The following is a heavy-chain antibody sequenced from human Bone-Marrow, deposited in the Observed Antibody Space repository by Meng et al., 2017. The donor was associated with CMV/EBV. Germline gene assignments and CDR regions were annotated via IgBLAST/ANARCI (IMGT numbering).Heavy chain of an antibody. V-gene: IGHV4-39*07. CDR3: ARETAGIAAFDY. Sequence: SETLSLTCTVSGGSISSSSYYWGWIRQPPGKGLEWIGSIYYSGSTYYNPSLKSRVTISVDTSKNQFSLKLSSVTAADTAVYYCARETAGIAAFDYWGQGTLVIVSS. D-gene: IGHD6-13*01. CDR1: GGSISSSSYY. CDR2: IYYSGST. J-gene: IGHJ4*02.